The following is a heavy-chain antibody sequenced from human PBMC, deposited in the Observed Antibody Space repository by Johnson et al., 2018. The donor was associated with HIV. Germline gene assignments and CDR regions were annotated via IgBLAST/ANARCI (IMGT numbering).Heavy chain of an antibody. D-gene: IGHD2-21*01. CDR3: ARERRAGVKGAFDI. Sequence: QVQLVESGGGVVQPGRSLRLSCAASGFTFSSYAMHWVRQAPGKGLEWVAVISYDGSNKYYADYVKGRFTISRDNSKSTLYRQMNSLRAEDTAVYYCARERRAGVKGAFDIWGQGTMVTVSS. J-gene: IGHJ3*02. CDR2: ISYDGSNK. V-gene: IGHV3-30*04. CDR1: GFTFSSYA.